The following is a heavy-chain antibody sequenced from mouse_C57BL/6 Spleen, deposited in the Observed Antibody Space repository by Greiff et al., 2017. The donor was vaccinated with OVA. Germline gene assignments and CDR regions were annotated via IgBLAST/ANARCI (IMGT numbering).Heavy chain of an antibody. Sequence: QVQLKQPGAELVKPGASVKISCKASGYAFSSYWMNWVKQRPGKGLEWIGQIYPGDGDTNYNGKFKGKATLTADKSSSTAYMQLSSLTSEDSAVYFCARDDYEDAMDYWGQGTSVTVSS. CDR3: ARDDYEDAMDY. V-gene: IGHV1-80*01. J-gene: IGHJ4*01. CDR2: IYPGDGDT. CDR1: GYAFSSYW. D-gene: IGHD2-4*01.